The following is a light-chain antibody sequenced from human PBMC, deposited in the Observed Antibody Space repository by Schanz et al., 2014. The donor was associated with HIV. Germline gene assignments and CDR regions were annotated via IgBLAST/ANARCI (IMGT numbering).Light chain of an antibody. Sequence: QSLLTQPPSVSAAPGQRVTISCSGGALNVGHNFVSWYQQFPGTAPKLLIYGNSNRPSGVPDRFSGSKSGTSASLAITGLQAEDEADYYCGTWDSSLSAGYVIFGGGTKLTVL. V-gene: IGLV1-51*02. J-gene: IGLJ2*01. CDR2: GNS. CDR1: ALNVGHNF. CDR3: GTWDSSLSAGYVI.